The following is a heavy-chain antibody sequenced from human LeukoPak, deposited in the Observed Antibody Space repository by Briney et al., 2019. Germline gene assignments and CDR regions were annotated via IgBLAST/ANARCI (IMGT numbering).Heavy chain of an antibody. Sequence: PGGSLRLSCAVSGFIYITYAMTWVRQAPGKGLEWVSSIDNSGDYTYYADSVKGRFTISRDNSRNTQYLQMSSLRVEDTALYYCGKQFSSSWQFDPRGQGTLVTVSS. CDR2: IDNSGDYT. V-gene: IGHV3-23*01. CDR1: GFIYITYA. CDR3: GKQFSSSWQFDP. J-gene: IGHJ5*02. D-gene: IGHD6-13*01.